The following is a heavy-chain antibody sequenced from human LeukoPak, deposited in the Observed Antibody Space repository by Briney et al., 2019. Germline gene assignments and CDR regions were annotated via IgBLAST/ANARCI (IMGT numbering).Heavy chain of an antibody. CDR2: ISAYNGNT. V-gene: IGHV1-18*01. J-gene: IGHJ6*02. CDR1: GYTFTSYG. D-gene: IGHD4-17*01. Sequence: GASVKVSCKASGYTFTSYGISWVRQAPGHGLEWMGWISAYNGNTNYAQKFQGRVTMTTDTSTSTAYMELRSLRSDDTAVYYCARDRTTVTTVTTPYYYYYGMDVWGQGTTVTVSS. CDR3: ARDRTTVTTVTTPYYYYYGMDV.